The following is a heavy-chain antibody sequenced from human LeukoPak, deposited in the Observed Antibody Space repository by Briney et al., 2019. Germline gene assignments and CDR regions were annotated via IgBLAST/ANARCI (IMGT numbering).Heavy chain of an antibody. CDR2: IYTSGTT. CDR3: TRDTGTTGEVKFDP. CDR1: GNSFGNYY. D-gene: IGHD4-17*01. Sequence: SETLSLTCTVSGNSFGNYYWSWIRQPAGKGLEWIGRIYTSGTTTHNPSLKSRVTMSVDTSKNQFSLRLSSVTAADTAVYFCTRDTGTTGEVKFDPWGQGTLVTVSS. J-gene: IGHJ5*02. V-gene: IGHV4-4*07.